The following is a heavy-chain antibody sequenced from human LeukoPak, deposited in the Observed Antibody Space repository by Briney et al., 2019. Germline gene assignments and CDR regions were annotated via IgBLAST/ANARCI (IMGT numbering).Heavy chain of an antibody. J-gene: IGHJ6*02. V-gene: IGHV4-39*01. CDR1: GGSISSSSYY. CDR3: ASYCSSTSCYRDYGMDV. CDR2: IYYSGST. D-gene: IGHD2-2*02. Sequence: PSETLSLTCTVSGGSISSSSYYWGWIRQPPGKGLEWIGSIYYSGSTYYNPSLKSRVTISVDTSKNQFSLKLSSVTAADTAVYYCASYCSSTSCYRDYGMDVWGQGTTVTVSS.